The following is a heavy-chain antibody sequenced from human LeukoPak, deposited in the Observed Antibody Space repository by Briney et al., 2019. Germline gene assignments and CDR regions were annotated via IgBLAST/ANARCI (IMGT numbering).Heavy chain of an antibody. D-gene: IGHD5-12*01. V-gene: IGHV3-66*04. CDR2: IYSGGNT. CDR3: ARPKYSGYDWDAFDI. CDR1: GFTVSSNY. J-gene: IGHJ3*02. Sequence: PGGSLRLSCAASGFTVSSNYMSWVRQAPGKGLEWVSLIYSGGNTYYADSVKGRFTISTDNSKNTLYLQMNSLRAEDTAVYYCARPKYSGYDWDAFDIWGPGTMVTVSS.